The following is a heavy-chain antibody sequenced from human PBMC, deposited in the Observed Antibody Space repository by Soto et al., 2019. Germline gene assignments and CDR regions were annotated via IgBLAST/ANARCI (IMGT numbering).Heavy chain of an antibody. D-gene: IGHD3-9*01. J-gene: IGHJ5*02. V-gene: IGHV4-4*02. CDR2: IHDRGST. CDR3: AGQWAAGYGAFDP. Sequence: QVKLQESGPGLEKPSGTLSLTCAVSGGSISNNRWWTWVRQAPGKGLEWIGEIHDRGSTNYKLSLKSRATVSIDRSKSQFSLEMRAVTPADTAVYYCAGQWAAGYGAFDPWGQGTLVTVSS. CDR1: GGSISNNRW.